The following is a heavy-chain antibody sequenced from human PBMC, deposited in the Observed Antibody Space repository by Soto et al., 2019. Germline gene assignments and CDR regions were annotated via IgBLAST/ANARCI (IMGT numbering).Heavy chain of an antibody. CDR2: FDPEDGET. V-gene: IGHV1-24*01. D-gene: IGHD3-10*01. CDR1: GYTLTELS. CDR3: ASITMVRGVIIKGVYYGMDV. Sequence: SVKVSCKVSGYTLTELSMHWVRQAPGKGLEWMGGFDPEDGETIYAQKFQGRVTMTEDTSTDTAYMELSSLRSEDTAVYYCASITMVRGVIIKGVYYGMDVWGQGTTVTVSS. J-gene: IGHJ6*02.